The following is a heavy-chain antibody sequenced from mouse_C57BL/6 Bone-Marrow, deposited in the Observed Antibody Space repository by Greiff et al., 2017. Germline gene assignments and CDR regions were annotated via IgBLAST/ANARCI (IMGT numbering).Heavy chain of an antibody. D-gene: IGHD2-3*01. Sequence: EVKLVESGGGLVQPGGSLSLSCAASGFTFTDYYMSWVRQPPGKALEWLGCIRNKANGYTTDYSVSVKGRFTISRDNSQGILYLQMHALSAADSATYYCARYTPDGYYPYSGQGTTLPVSA. J-gene: IGHJ2*01. CDR2: IRNKANGYTT. CDR1: GFTFTDYY. CDR3: ARYTPDGYYPY. V-gene: IGHV7-3*01.